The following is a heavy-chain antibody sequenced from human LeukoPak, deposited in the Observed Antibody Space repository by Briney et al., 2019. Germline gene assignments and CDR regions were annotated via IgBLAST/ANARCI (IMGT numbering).Heavy chain of an antibody. D-gene: IGHD4-17*01. J-gene: IGHJ4*02. V-gene: IGHV4-4*02. CDR3: ASCRDYGDYGGCGY. Sequence: SETLSLTCAVSGGSISSSNWWSWVRQPPGKGLEWIGEIYHSGSTNYNPSLKSRVTISVDKSKNQFSLKLSSVTAADTAVYYCASCRDYGDYGGCGYWGQGTLVTVSS. CDR2: IYHSGST. CDR1: GGSISSSNW.